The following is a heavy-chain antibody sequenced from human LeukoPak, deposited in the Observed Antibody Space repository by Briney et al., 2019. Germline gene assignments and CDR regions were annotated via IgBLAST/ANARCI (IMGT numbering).Heavy chain of an antibody. CDR1: GFISSDYY. CDR3: ARHGSGSSFDY. J-gene: IGHJ4*02. Sequence: PGGSLRLSCAASGFISSDYYMSWIRQAPGKGLEWISYITSSSTCYTNYAGSVKGRFTISRDNAKNSLYLQMNSLTSDDTAVYYCARHGSGSSFDYWGQGTLVTVSS. D-gene: IGHD5-12*01. V-gene: IGHV3-11*03. CDR2: ITSSSTCYT.